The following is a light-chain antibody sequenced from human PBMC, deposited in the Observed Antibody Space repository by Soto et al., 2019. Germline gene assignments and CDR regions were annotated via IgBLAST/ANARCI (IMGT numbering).Light chain of an antibody. CDR2: GAS. CDR3: QQYNNWPRT. V-gene: IGKV3-15*01. CDR1: QSVSSN. J-gene: IGKJ1*01. Sequence: EIVMTQSPATLSVSPGERATLSCRASQSVSSNLAWYQQRPGQAPRRLIYGASTRATGIPGRFSGSGSGTEFTLNISSLQSEDFAVYYCQQYNNWPRTFGQGTKVDIK.